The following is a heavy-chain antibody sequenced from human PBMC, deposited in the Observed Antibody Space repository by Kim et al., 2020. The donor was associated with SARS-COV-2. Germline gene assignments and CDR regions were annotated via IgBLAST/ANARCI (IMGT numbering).Heavy chain of an antibody. D-gene: IGHD1-26*01. CDR3: VRIGRLCYYGMDV. J-gene: IGHJ6*04. CDR1: GFTFSDDY. Sequence: GGSLRLSCAASGFTFSDDYMDWVRQSPGKGLEWVGRTRNKRNSYSTEYAAPVKGRFTISRDESKNSLYLQMNSLKTEDTAVYYCVRIGRLCYYGMDVWGEGTTVSVSS. V-gene: IGHV3-72*01. CDR2: TRNKRNSYST.